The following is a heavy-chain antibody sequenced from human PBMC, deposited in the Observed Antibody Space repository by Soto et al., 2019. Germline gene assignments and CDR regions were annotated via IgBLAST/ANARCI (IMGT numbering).Heavy chain of an antibody. V-gene: IGHV1-69*01. CDR2: IIPISSTT. D-gene: IGHD3-16*01. CDR1: GGNFITFA. CDR3: AKNLGIYPFGSYGLHV. Sequence: QVELVQSGAEVKKTGSSVKVSCQASGGNFITFAISWVRQAHGQGLEWIGEIIPISSTTESAHKFHDRVTISADGSSRTVHMELRSLKSEETAIYFCAKNLGIYPFGSYGLHVWGQGTTVTVSS. J-gene: IGHJ6*02.